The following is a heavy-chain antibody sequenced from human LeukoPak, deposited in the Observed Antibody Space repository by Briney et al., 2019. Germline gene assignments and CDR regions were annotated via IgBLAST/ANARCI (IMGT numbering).Heavy chain of an antibody. D-gene: IGHD3-22*01. Sequence: GGSLRLSCAASGFTFSDYSMNWVRQAPGEGLEWVSSISSRSLYIHYADSVKGRFTISRDNVKNSLYLQMNSLRAEDTAVYYCARVAMIVARYAFDIWGRGTMVTVSS. V-gene: IGHV3-21*01. CDR1: GFTFSDYS. CDR2: ISSRSLYI. CDR3: ARVAMIVARYAFDI. J-gene: IGHJ3*02.